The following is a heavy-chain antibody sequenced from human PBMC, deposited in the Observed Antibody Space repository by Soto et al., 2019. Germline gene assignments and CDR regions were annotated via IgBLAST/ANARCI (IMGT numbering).Heavy chain of an antibody. CDR1: GGTFSSYA. V-gene: IGHV1-69*13. CDR2: IIPIFGTA. CDR3: ARVGGYSFGDYYYYGMDV. J-gene: IGHJ6*02. D-gene: IGHD3-22*01. Sequence: ASVKVSCNASGGTFSSYAISWVRQAPGQGLEWMGGIIPIFGTANYAQKFQGRVTITADESTSTAYMELSSLRSEDTAVYYCARVGGYSFGDYYYYGMDVWGQGTTVTVSS.